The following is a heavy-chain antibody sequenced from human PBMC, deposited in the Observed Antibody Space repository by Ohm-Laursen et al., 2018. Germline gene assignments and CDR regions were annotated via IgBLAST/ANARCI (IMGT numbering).Heavy chain of an antibody. V-gene: IGHV1-2*02. CDR2: INPNSGGT. Sequence: GASVKVSCKASGYTFTGYYMHWVRQAPGQGLEWMGWINPNSGGTNYAQKFQGRVTMTRDTSISTAYMELSRLRSDDTAVYYCARDRFTMVRGVIIKGPYNWFDPWGQGTLVTVSS. D-gene: IGHD3-10*01. J-gene: IGHJ5*02. CDR3: ARDRFTMVRGVIIKGPYNWFDP. CDR1: GYTFTGYY.